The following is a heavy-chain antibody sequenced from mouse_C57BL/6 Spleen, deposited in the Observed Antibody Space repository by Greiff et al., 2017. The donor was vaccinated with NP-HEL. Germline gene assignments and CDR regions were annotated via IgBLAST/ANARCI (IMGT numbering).Heavy chain of an antibody. CDR2: IYPGSGST. CDR1: GYTFTSYW. Sequence: QVQLQQSGAELVKPGASVKMSCKASGYTFTSYWITWVKQRPGQGLEWIGDIYPGSGSTNYNEKFKSKATLTVDTSSSTAYMQLSSLTSEDSAVYYCARGRGTSTGTFYAMDYWGQGTSVTVSS. J-gene: IGHJ4*01. CDR3: ARGRGTSTGTFYAMDY. D-gene: IGHD4-1*02. V-gene: IGHV1-55*01.